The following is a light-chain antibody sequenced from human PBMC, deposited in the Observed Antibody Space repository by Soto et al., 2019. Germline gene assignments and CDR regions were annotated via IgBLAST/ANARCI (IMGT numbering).Light chain of an antibody. CDR1: QSFRSW. Sequence: DIQMTQSPSTLSASVGDRVTITCRASQSFRSWLAWYQQKPGNAPKLLIYKASSLESGVPSTFSGNGSGTEFTLTSSSLQPDDFATYYCQQYNSFPYTFGQGTKLEIK. CDR3: QQYNSFPYT. CDR2: KAS. V-gene: IGKV1-5*03. J-gene: IGKJ2*01.